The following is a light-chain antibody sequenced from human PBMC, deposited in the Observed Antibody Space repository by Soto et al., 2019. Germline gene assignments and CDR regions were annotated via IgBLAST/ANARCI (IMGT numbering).Light chain of an antibody. CDR1: QSIGSY. V-gene: IGKV1-39*01. CDR3: QQSYYTPLT. J-gene: IGKJ4*01. Sequence: DIQMTQSPSSLSASVGDRVTITCRASQSIGSYLNWYQQAPGRAPKFLISAASSLQSGVPSRFSGSGSGTDFSLTISSLQPEDFATHFCQQSYYTPLTFGGGTKVEIK. CDR2: AAS.